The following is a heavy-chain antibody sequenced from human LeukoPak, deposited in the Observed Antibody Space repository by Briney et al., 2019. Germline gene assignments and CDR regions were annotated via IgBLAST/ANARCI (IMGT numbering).Heavy chain of an antibody. D-gene: IGHD2-15*01. V-gene: IGHV1-18*01. CDR3: ARDCIGCHGFDY. J-gene: IGHJ4*02. CDR1: GYTFITYG. CDR2: VSAYADNT. Sequence: ASVKVSCKASGYTFITYGISWVRQAPGQGLEWVGWVSAYADNTNYVQKLQGRVTMTTDTSTSTAYMELRSLRFDDTAVYYCARDCIGCHGFDYWGQGTLVTVSS.